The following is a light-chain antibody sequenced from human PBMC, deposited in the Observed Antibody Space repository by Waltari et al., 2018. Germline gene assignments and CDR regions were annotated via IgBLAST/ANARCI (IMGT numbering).Light chain of an antibody. CDR2: GAS. CDR3: QQYNTYPLT. Sequence: AIRITQSPSSLSASTGDRVTITCRASQTISSYLAWYQQKPGKAPKLLIYGASTLESGVPSRFSGSQSGTDFTLTINCLQSEDFAVYYCQQYNTYPLTFGGGTKVEI. V-gene: IGKV1-8*01. CDR1: QTISSY. J-gene: IGKJ4*01.